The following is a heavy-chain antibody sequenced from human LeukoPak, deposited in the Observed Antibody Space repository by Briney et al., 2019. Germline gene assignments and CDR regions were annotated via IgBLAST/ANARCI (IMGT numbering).Heavy chain of an antibody. CDR1: GGSISNYY. V-gene: IGHV4-59*08. CDR2: IHNSGST. CDR3: ARVLAAAEAYNWFDP. D-gene: IGHD6-13*01. J-gene: IGHJ5*02. Sequence: SETLSLTCTVSGGSISNYYWSWIRQTPGKGLEWIGYIHNSGSTKYNPSLKSRVTISVDTSKNQFSLKLSSVTAADTAVYYCARVLAAAEAYNWFDPWGQGTLVTVSS.